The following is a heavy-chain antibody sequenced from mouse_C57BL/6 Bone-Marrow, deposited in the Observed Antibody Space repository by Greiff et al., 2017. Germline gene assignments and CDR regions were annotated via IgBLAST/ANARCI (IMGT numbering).Heavy chain of an antibody. V-gene: IGHV1-50*01. CDR2: IDPSDSYT. J-gene: IGHJ3*01. Sequence: QVQLQQPGAELVKPGASVKLSCKASGYTFTSYWMQWVKQRPGQGLEWIGEIDPSDSYTNYNQKFKGKATLTVDTSSSTAYMQLSSLTSEDSAVYYCARWWYPWFAYWGQGTLVTVSA. D-gene: IGHD1-1*02. CDR3: ARWWYPWFAY. CDR1: GYTFTSYW.